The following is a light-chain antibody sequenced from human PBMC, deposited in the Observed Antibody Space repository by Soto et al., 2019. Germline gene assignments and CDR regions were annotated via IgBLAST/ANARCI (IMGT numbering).Light chain of an antibody. CDR1: TNDIGDYNF. CDR3: GTWDSSLGGVI. CDR2: EVI. J-gene: IGLJ2*01. Sequence: QSALTQPASVSGSPGQSITISCSGTTNDIGDYNFVSWYQQHPGKAPRLLIYEVIKRPSGVSSRFSGSKSGNTASLTISGLQAEDEADYYCGTWDSSLGGVIFGGGTKLTVL. V-gene: IGLV2-14*03.